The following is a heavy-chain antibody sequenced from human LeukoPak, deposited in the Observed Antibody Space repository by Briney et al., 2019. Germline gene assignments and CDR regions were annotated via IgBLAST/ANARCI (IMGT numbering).Heavy chain of an antibody. Sequence: PGGSLRLSCAASGFTFSSYAMSWVRQAAGKGLGWVSAISGSGGRTYYADSVKGRFTISRDNAKNSLYLQMNSLRAEDTAVYYCARDAGDIVATAPFDYWGQGTLVTVSS. J-gene: IGHJ4*02. CDR1: GFTFSSYA. V-gene: IGHV3-23*01. CDR3: ARDAGDIVATAPFDY. CDR2: ISGSGGRT. D-gene: IGHD5-12*01.